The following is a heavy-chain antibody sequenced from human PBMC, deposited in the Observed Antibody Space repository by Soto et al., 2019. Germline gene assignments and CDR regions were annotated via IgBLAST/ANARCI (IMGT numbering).Heavy chain of an antibody. D-gene: IGHD5-12*01. J-gene: IGHJ6*03. Sequence: QVQLVQSGAEVKKPGASVKVSCKASGYTFTSYGISWVRQAPGQGLEWMGWISAYNGNTNYAQKLQGRVTMTADTSTSTASMELRSLRSDDTAVYYCARAYSGYWYYYYYMDVWGKGTTVTVSS. CDR1: GYTFTSYG. CDR2: ISAYNGNT. CDR3: ARAYSGYWYYYYYMDV. V-gene: IGHV1-18*01.